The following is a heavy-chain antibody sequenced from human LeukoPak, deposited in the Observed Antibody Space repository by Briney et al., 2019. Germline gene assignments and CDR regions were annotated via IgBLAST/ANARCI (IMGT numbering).Heavy chain of an antibody. D-gene: IGHD5-18*01. CDR1: GFTFNKAW. CDR2: IKSKSDGATT. J-gene: IGHJ4*02. V-gene: IGHV3-15*01. CDR3: TTDPLFIQPELDY. Sequence: GGSLRLSCVASGFTFNKAWMSWVRQAPGKGLEWIARIKSKSDGATTDYAAPVKGRFAISRDDSIASVYLQMNSLKTEDTAVYYCTTDPLFIQPELDYWGQGTLVTVSS.